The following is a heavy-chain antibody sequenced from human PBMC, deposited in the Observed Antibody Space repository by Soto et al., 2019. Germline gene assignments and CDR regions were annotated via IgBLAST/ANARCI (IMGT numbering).Heavy chain of an antibody. Sequence: QVQLVQSGAEVKKPGSSVKVSCKASGGTFSSYAISWVRQAPGQGLEWMGGIIPIFGTANYAQKFQGRVTSTADESRSTAYMELSSLRSEDTAVYYCATPLYSSSWWSRRDYYYGMDVWGQGTTVTVSS. CDR3: ATPLYSSSWWSRRDYYYGMDV. D-gene: IGHD6-13*01. V-gene: IGHV1-69*01. CDR1: GGTFSSYA. CDR2: IIPIFGTA. J-gene: IGHJ6*02.